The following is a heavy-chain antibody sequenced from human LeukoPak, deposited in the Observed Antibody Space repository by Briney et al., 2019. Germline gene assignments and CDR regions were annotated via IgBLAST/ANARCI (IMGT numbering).Heavy chain of an antibody. Sequence: TGGSLRLSCAASGFTFSSYSMNWVRQAPGKGLEWVSYISSSSYYIYYAAPVKGRFTISRDNAKNSLYLQMNSLRAEDTAVYYCARDEDYGDYEYLDLWGRGTLVTVSS. CDR3: ARDEDYGDYEYLDL. CDR2: ISSSSYYI. CDR1: GFTFSSYS. J-gene: IGHJ2*01. V-gene: IGHV3-21*01. D-gene: IGHD4-17*01.